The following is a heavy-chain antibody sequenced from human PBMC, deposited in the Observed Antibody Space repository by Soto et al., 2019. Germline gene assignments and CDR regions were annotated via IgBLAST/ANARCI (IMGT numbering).Heavy chain of an antibody. J-gene: IGHJ4*02. Sequence: LRLSCGASGFTFSSYGMHWVRQAPGKGLEWVAVISYDGSNKYYADSVKGRFTISRDNSKNTLYLQMNSLRAEDTAVYYCAKSYYDFWSGYSTVDYWGQGTLVTVSS. CDR1: GFTFSSYG. D-gene: IGHD3-3*01. CDR2: ISYDGSNK. CDR3: AKSYYDFWSGYSTVDY. V-gene: IGHV3-30*18.